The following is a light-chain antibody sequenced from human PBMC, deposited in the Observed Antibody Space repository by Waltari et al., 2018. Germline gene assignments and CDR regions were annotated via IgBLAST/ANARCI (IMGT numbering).Light chain of an antibody. J-gene: IGLJ2*01. Sequence: QSALPQPRAASASPGQSVTISCTVASGHGGGTKFVFWSPQHPGKAPKLMIYDVSKRPSGVPDRFSGSKSGNTASLTISGLQADDEADYYCCSYAGTYTFVFGGGTKLTVL. CDR1: SGHGGGTKF. CDR3: CSYAGTYTFV. V-gene: IGLV2-11*01. CDR2: DVS.